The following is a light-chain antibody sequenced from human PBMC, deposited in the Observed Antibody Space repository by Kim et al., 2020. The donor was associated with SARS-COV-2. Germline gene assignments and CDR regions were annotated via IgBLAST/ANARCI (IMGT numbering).Light chain of an antibody. CDR2: AAS. CDR1: QSISSW. Sequence: DIQMTQSQSLVSASVGDTVTITCRASQSISSWLAWYQQKPEKAPKSLIYAASSLQSGVPSRFSGSGSGTHFTLTINSLQPEDFATYYCQQYDHYPRTFGRGTKVDIK. J-gene: IGKJ1*01. V-gene: IGKV1D-16*01. CDR3: QQYDHYPRT.